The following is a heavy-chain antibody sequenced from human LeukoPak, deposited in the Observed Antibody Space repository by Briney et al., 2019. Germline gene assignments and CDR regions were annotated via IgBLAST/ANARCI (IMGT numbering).Heavy chain of an antibody. D-gene: IGHD3-9*01. CDR1: GYTFTSYG. J-gene: IGHJ4*02. CDR3: ARVAEVLRYFDWLTKRETNFDY. CDR2: ISAYNGNT. V-gene: IGHV1-18*01. Sequence: ASVKVSCKASGYTFTSYGISWVRQAPGQGLEWMGWISAYNGNTNYAQKLQGRVTMTTDTSTSTAYMELRSLRSDDTAVYYCARVAEVLRYFDWLTKRETNFDYWGQGTLVTVSS.